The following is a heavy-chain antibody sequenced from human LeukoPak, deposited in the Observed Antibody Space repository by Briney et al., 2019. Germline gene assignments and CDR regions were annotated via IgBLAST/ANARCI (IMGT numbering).Heavy chain of an antibody. D-gene: IGHD5-24*01. Sequence: PSETLSLTCTVSGGSISSSTYYWGWIRQPPGKGLEGIGSIYSSGTTYYNPSLKSRVTTFVDTSKNQFSLRLTSVTAVDTAVYFCARHGDEYDGYRAFGVWFDPWGQGTLVTVSS. V-gene: IGHV4-39*01. J-gene: IGHJ5*02. CDR1: GGSISSSTYY. CDR2: IYSSGTT. CDR3: ARHGDEYDGYRAFGVWFDP.